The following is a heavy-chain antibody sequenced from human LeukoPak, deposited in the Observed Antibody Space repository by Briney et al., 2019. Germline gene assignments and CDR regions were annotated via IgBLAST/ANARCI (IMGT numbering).Heavy chain of an antibody. D-gene: IGHD6-19*01. V-gene: IGHV3-11*03. CDR2: ISSRSSHT. CDR1: GFILNDYY. CDR3: ARFSSGWYYFDY. Sequence: GGSLTLSCGPSGFILNDYYMSWIRHALGEGLEWVSYISSRSSHTNYADSVKGGFTISRDNAKNSLYLQMNSLRAEDTAVYYCARFSSGWYYFDYWGQGTLVTVSS. J-gene: IGHJ4*02.